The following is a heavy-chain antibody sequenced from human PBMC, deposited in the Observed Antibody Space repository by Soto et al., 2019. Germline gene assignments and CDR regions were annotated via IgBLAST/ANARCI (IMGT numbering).Heavy chain of an antibody. CDR3: ATDSRTTGLLARHDF. CDR1: GFIFSSAW. J-gene: IGHJ4*01. V-gene: IGHV3-15*07. Sequence: EVRLVESGGTLVEPGGSLRLSCAASGFIFSSAWINWVRQAPGKGLEWVGSIKRKSKGARTYFGAPVKDRLVISRDDSRDTVYLPMNTLKTDDTAGYYWATDSRTTGLLARHDFWGDGTLVSVSS. D-gene: IGHD1-1*01. CDR2: IKRKSKGART.